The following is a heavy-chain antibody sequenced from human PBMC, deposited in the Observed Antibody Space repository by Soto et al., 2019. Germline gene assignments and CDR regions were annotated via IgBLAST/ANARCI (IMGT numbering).Heavy chain of an antibody. CDR2: ITGDGTNT. CDR1: GFAFSSYW. V-gene: IGHV3-74*01. Sequence: EVQLVQSGGGLVQPGGSLRLSCAASGFAFSSYWLHWVRQAPGKGLMIVSRITGDGTNTAYATSVKGRFPISRDNAKNMVYLQMASLKAEDTAVYYWASDGGYGTPFDYWGQGALVTVSS. D-gene: IGHD5-12*01. CDR3: ASDGGYGTPFDY. J-gene: IGHJ4*02.